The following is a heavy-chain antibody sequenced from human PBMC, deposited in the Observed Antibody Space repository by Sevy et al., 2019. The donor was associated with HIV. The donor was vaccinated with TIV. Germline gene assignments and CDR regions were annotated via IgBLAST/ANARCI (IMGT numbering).Heavy chain of an antibody. CDR2: ISYDGRNNK. Sequence: GGSLRLSCAASGFRFSDYSMHWVRQAPGKGLEWVAVISYDGRNNKYNVDSVKGRFTISRDNSKNTLFLQMNNLRAEDSAIYYCARDRGEILHSAFDYWGQGTLVTVSS. V-gene: IGHV3-30*14. D-gene: IGHD3-16*01. J-gene: IGHJ4*02. CDR1: GFRFSDYS. CDR3: ARDRGEILHSAFDY.